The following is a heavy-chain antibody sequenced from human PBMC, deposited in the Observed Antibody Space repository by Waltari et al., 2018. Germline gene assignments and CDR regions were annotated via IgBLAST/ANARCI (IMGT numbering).Heavy chain of an antibody. V-gene: IGHV3-53*01. CDR1: GLIVSSNF. J-gene: IGHJ2*01. Sequence: EVQLVESGGGLIQPGGSLRLSCAASGLIVSSNFMSWVRQAPGKGLEWVSVMYRGGSTYYADSVKGRFNISRDNSKNTLYLQMNSLRAEDTAVYYCARAPMPLWFGNWYFDLWGRGALVTVSS. CDR2: MYRGGST. CDR3: ARAPMPLWFGNWYFDL. D-gene: IGHD3-10*01.